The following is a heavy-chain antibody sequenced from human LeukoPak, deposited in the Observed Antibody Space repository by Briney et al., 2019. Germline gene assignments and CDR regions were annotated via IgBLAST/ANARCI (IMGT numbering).Heavy chain of an antibody. Sequence: GESLKISCKGSGYSFTTHWIAWVRQMPGKGLEWMGIIYPGDSDTRYSPSFQGQVTMSADKSITTAYLQWSSLKASDTAMYYCARHLYPTWSERRFDPWGQGTLVIVSS. V-gene: IGHV5-51*01. CDR3: ARHLYPTWSERRFDP. J-gene: IGHJ5*02. CDR1: GYSFTTHW. CDR2: IYPGDSDT. D-gene: IGHD1-1*01.